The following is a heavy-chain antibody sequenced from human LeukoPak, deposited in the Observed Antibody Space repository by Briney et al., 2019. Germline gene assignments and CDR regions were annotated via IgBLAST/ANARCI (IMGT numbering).Heavy chain of an antibody. CDR3: ARAVFYYMDV. V-gene: IGHV3-9*01. CDR1: GFTFDDYA. J-gene: IGHJ6*03. Sequence: PGGSLRLSCAASGFTFDDYAMHWVRQAPGKGLEWVSGISWNSGSIGYADSVKGRFTISRDNAKNSLYLQMNSLRAEDTAVYYCARAVFYYMDVWGKGTTVTISS. CDR2: ISWNSGSI.